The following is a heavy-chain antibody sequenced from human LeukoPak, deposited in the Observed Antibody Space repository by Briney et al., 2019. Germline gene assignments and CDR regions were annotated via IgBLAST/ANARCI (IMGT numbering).Heavy chain of an antibody. CDR3: AKEGRKTGNTYGYEYDC. J-gene: IGHJ4*02. D-gene: IGHD5-18*01. V-gene: IGHV3-23*01. Sequence: GGSLRLSCAASGFTFSSYAMSWVRQAPGKGLEWVSAVSSSGGSTNYADYVKGQFTISRDNSKNTVYLHMNNLRAEDTAVYYCAKEGRKTGNTYGYEYDCWGQGTLVTDSS. CDR1: GFTFSSYA. CDR2: VSSSGGST.